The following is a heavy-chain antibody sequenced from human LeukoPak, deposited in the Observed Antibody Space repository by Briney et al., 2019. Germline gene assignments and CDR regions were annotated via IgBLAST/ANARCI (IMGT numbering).Heavy chain of an antibody. CDR3: AINLPYYDILTDYYSMDV. J-gene: IGHJ6*02. CDR1: GFTVSSNY. CDR2: IYSGGST. V-gene: IGHV3-66*01. D-gene: IGHD3-9*01. Sequence: GGSLRLSCAASGFTVSSNYMSWVRQAPGKGLEWVSVIYSGGSTYYADSVKGRFTISRDNSKNTLYLQMNSLRAEDTAVYYCAINLPYYDILTDYYSMDVWGQGTTVTVSS.